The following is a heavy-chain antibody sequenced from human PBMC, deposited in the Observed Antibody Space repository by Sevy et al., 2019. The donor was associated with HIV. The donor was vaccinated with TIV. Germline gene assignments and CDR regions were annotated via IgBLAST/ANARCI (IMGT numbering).Heavy chain of an antibody. CDR3: VRVTYSKKGCYYGMDV. Sequence: ASVKVSCKASGYTFTGYYMHWVRQAPGQGLEWMGWINPNSGGTNYAQKFQGRVTMTRDTSISTAYMELSRLRSDDTAVYYCVRVTYSKKGCYYGMDVWGQGTTVTVSS. V-gene: IGHV1-2*02. D-gene: IGHD4-4*01. CDR1: GYTFTGYY. J-gene: IGHJ6*02. CDR2: INPNSGGT.